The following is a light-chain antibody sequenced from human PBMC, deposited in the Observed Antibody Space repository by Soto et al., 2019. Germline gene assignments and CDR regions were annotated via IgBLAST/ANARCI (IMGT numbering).Light chain of an antibody. J-gene: IGKJ5*01. CDR3: QQLIT. CDR1: QTISSW. CDR2: AAS. Sequence: DIQMTQSPSSLSASVEDRVIITCRASQTISSWLAWYQQKPGKAPKLLIYAASTLQSGVPSRFSGSGSGTEFTLTISSLQPEDFATYYCQQLITFGQGTRLEIK. V-gene: IGKV1-9*01.